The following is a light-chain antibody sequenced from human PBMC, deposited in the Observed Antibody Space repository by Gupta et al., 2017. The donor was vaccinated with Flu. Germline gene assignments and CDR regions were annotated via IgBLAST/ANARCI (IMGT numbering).Light chain of an antibody. CDR2: AAS. J-gene: IGKJ2*01. CDR1: RAIGKY. V-gene: IGKV1-39*01. CDR3: QQSFSVPHYT. Sequence: DIQMTQSPSSLSASIGDRVTMTCRANRAIGKYLTWFHQTPGAAPKLLIYAASTLQSGVPSRFSGSGSGTDFTLTISGLQPEDFATYICQQSFSVPHYTFGQGTKLEIK.